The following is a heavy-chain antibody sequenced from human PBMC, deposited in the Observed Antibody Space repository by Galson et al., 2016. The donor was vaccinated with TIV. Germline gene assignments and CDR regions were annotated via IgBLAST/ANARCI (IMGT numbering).Heavy chain of an antibody. D-gene: IGHD3-16*01. CDR3: VQFAGH. J-gene: IGHJ4*02. CDR2: FYLTGST. Sequence: SETLSPTCTVSGYSIRDDTYWGWIRQPPGKGLEWIASFYLTGSTYYTPSLKSRVTISADTSKGHFSLNLKSVTAADTAVYYCVQFAGHWGQGTVVTVSS. CDR1: GYSIRDDTY. V-gene: IGHV4-38-2*02.